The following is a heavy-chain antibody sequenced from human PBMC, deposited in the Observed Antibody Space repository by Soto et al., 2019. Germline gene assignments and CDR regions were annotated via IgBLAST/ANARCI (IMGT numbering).Heavy chain of an antibody. Sequence: SETLSLTCSVSGGSISSYYWSWIRQPPGKGLEWIGYIYHSGSTNYNPSLRSRVTISVDTSKNQFSLKLNSVTAADTAVYYCARANSYYDSGGYYFLYYFDYWGQGTLVTVSS. V-gene: IGHV4-59*01. CDR3: ARANSYYDSGGYYFLYYFDY. CDR1: GGSISSYY. J-gene: IGHJ4*02. CDR2: IYHSGST. D-gene: IGHD3-22*01.